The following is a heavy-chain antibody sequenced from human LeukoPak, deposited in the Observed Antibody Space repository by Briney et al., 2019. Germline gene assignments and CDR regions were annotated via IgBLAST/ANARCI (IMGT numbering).Heavy chain of an antibody. CDR1: GFTFSSYS. CDR3: ARDDYAYSSSYGAFDY. J-gene: IGHJ4*02. Sequence: GGSLRLSCAASGFTFSSYSMNWVRQAPGKGLEWVSSISSSSSYIYYADSVKGRFTISRDNAKNSLYLQMNSLRAEDTAVYYCARDDYAYSSSYGAFDYWGQGTLVTVSS. CDR2: ISSSSSYI. D-gene: IGHD6-13*01. V-gene: IGHV3-21*01.